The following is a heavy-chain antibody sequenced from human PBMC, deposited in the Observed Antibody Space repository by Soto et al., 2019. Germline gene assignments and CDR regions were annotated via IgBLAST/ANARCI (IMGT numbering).Heavy chain of an antibody. CDR3: ATYGSGTYKTTSFDY. D-gene: IGHD3-10*01. J-gene: IGHJ4*02. CDR2: SYYSGRT. CDR1: GVSISRCGYY. Sequence: QLQLKESGPGLVKPSPALALTCTVSGVSISRCGYYWSWVRQQPGKGLEWIGYSYYSGRTYYNTYLKSRVTISLDTSKNQLSLKLRSVTDADTAVYYCATYGSGTYKTTSFDYWGQGTLVTVSS. V-gene: IGHV4-31*03.